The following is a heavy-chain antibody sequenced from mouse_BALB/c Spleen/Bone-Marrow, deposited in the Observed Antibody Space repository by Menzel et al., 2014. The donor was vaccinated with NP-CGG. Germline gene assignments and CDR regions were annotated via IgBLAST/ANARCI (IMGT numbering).Heavy chain of an antibody. CDR1: GYTFTSYY. Sequence: QVQLQRPGAELVRPGASVKLSCKASGYTFTSYYMYWVKQRPGQGLEWFGEINPSNGGTNFNEKFKNKATLTVDKSSSTAYMQLSSLTSEDSAVYYCSRGRRDALDYWGQGTSVTVSS. CDR2: INPSNGGT. V-gene: IGHV1S81*02. J-gene: IGHJ4*01. CDR3: SRGRRDALDY.